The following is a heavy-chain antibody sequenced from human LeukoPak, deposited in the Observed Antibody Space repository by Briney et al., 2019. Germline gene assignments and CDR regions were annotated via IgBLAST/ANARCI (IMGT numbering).Heavy chain of an antibody. D-gene: IGHD3-22*01. V-gene: IGHV3-11*05. CDR3: AREYYDSSGYSLDY. Sequence: GGSLRLSCAASGFTFSSYAMNWIRQAPGKGLEWVSYISSSSSYTKYADSVKGRFTISRDNAKNSLYLQMNSLRAEDTAIYYCAREYYDSSGYSLDYWGQGTLVTVSS. CDR1: GFTFSSYA. J-gene: IGHJ4*02. CDR2: ISSSSSYT.